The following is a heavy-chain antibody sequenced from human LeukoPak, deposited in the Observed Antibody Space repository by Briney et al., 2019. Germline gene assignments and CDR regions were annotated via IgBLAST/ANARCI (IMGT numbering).Heavy chain of an antibody. Sequence: SVKVSCKASGGTFSSYAISWVRQAPGQGLEWMGGIIPIFGTANYAQKFQGRVTITADESTSTAYMELSSMRSEDTAVYYCARDVLTGPDYYYYGMDVWGQGTTVTVSS. J-gene: IGHJ6*02. CDR1: GGTFSSYA. CDR2: IIPIFGTA. V-gene: IGHV1-69*13. CDR3: ARDVLTGPDYYYYGMDV. D-gene: IGHD3-10*01.